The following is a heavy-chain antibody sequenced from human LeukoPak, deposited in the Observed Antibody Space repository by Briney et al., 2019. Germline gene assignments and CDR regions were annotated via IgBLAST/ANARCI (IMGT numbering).Heavy chain of an antibody. Sequence: KPSETLSLTCTVSGGSISSYYWGWIRQPPGKGLEWIGYIYYSGSTNYNPSLKSRVTISVDTSKNQSSLKLSSVTAADTAVYYCARGPVAAITHFDYWGQGTLVTVSS. V-gene: IGHV4-59*01. CDR3: ARGPVAAITHFDY. CDR2: IYYSGST. CDR1: GGSISSYY. J-gene: IGHJ4*02. D-gene: IGHD5-12*01.